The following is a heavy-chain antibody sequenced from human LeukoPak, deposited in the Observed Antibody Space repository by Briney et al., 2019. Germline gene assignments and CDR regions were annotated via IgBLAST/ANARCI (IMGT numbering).Heavy chain of an antibody. Sequence: GGSLRLSCAASGFTFSSYEMNWVRQAPGKGLEWVSYISSSGSTIYYADSVKGRFTISRDNAKNSLYLQMNSLRAEDTAVYYCARVPPPYAIFIFDYRGQGTLVTVSS. CDR2: ISSSGSTI. CDR1: GFTFSSYE. CDR3: ARVPPPYAIFIFDY. D-gene: IGHD2-2*01. V-gene: IGHV3-48*03. J-gene: IGHJ4*02.